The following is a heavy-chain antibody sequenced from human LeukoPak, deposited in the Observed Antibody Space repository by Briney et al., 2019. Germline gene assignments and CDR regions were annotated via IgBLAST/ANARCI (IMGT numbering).Heavy chain of an antibody. Sequence: SQTLSLTCVVSGDSVSSKNGAWNWIRQSPSRGLEWLGRTYYRSKWYNDYAESLEGRMTISQDTSKNQYSLHLNSVTPDDTAVYYCARDFGTTGWHTFDYWGQGTLVTVSS. CDR3: ARDFGTTGWHTFDY. D-gene: IGHD6-19*01. J-gene: IGHJ4*02. V-gene: IGHV6-1*01. CDR2: TYYRSKWYN. CDR1: GDSVSSKNGA.